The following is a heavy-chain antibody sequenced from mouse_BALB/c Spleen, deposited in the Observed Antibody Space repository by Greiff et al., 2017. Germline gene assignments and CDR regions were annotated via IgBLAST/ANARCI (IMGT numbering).Heavy chain of an antibody. CDR1: GFNIKDYY. Sequence: VQLKESGAELVRPGALVKLSCKASGFNIKDYYMHWVKQRPEQGLEWIGWIDPENGNTIYDPKFQGKASITADTSSNTAYLQLSSLTSEDTAVYYCALTTVVAPYAMDYWGQGTSVTVAS. V-gene: IGHV14-1*02. CDR3: ALTTVVAPYAMDY. D-gene: IGHD1-1*01. J-gene: IGHJ4*01. CDR2: IDPENGNT.